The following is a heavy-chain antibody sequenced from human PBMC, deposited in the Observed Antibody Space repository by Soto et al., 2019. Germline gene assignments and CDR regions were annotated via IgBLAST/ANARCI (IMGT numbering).Heavy chain of an antibody. CDR3: ARPQSVRSGSYYHLLSYYGMDV. D-gene: IGHD3-10*01. Sequence: SETLSLTCTVSGGSISSSSYYWGWIRQPPGKGLEWIGSIYYSGSTYYNPSLKSRVTISVDTSKNQFSLKLSSVTAADTAVYYCARPQSVRSGSYYHLLSYYGMDVWGQGTTVT. J-gene: IGHJ6*02. CDR1: GGSISSSSYY. V-gene: IGHV4-39*01. CDR2: IYYSGST.